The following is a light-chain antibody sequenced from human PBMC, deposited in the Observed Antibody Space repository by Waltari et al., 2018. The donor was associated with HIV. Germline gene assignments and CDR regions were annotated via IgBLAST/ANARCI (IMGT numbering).Light chain of an antibody. CDR1: ALPNQY. V-gene: IGLV3-25*03. J-gene: IGLJ2*01. CDR2: TDI. CDR3: QSADNSSTYKI. Sequence: SYELTQPPSVSVSPGQTARITCSGDALPNQYAYWYQQKPGQAPVLVIYTDIERHSGIPERFSGSSSGTTVTLTISGVQAEDEADYYCQSADNSSTYKIFGGGTKLTVL.